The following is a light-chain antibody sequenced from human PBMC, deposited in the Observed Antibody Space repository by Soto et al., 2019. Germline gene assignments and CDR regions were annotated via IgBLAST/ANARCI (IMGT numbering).Light chain of an antibody. CDR1: NIGSKS. Sequence: SYELTQPPSVSVAPGKTARITWGGNNIGSKSVYWYQQKPGQAPVLVIYYDSDRPSGIPERFSGSNSGNTATLTISRVEVGDEADYYCQVWDSSSDHVVFGGGTQLTVL. J-gene: IGLJ2*01. CDR3: QVWDSSSDHVV. CDR2: YDS. V-gene: IGLV3-21*04.